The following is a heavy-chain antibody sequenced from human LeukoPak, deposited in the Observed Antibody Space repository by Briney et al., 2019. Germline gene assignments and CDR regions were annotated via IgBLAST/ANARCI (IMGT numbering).Heavy chain of an antibody. J-gene: IGHJ4*02. CDR2: ISSSGSTI. Sequence: GGSLRRSCAASGFTFSSYEMNWVRQAPGKGLEWVSYISSSGSTIYYADSVKGRFTISRDNAKNSLYLQMNSLRAEDTAVYYCARSGIAARPGIGYWGQGTLVTVSS. D-gene: IGHD6-6*01. CDR1: GFTFSSYE. V-gene: IGHV3-48*03. CDR3: ARSGIAARPGIGY.